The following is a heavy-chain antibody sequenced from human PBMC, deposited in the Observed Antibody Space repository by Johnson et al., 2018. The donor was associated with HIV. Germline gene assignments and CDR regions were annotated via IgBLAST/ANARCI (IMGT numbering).Heavy chain of an antibody. CDR3: AKGDPVEGDVDDAFDI. D-gene: IGHD2-21*01. J-gene: IGHJ3*02. CDR1: GFTFSSYG. V-gene: IGHV3-33*06. Sequence: QVQVVESGGGVVQPGRSLRLSCAASGFTFSSYGMHWVRQAPGKGLEWVAVIWYDGSNTYYTDSVKGRFPNSRDNSKNTLYLQMNSLRAEDTAVYYCAKGDPVEGDVDDAFDIWGQGTMVTVSS. CDR2: IWYDGSNT.